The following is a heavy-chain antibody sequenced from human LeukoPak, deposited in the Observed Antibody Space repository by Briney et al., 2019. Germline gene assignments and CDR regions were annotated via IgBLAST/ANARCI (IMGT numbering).Heavy chain of an antibody. CDR2: IKSKSDGGTT. V-gene: IGHV3-15*01. J-gene: IGHJ4*02. CDR1: GFPFTNAW. CDR3: TTENPTDF. Sequence: GGSLRLSCAASGFPFTNAWMSWVRQAPGKGLEWVGRIKSKSDGGTTDYAAPVKGRSTISRDDSENTLYLQVNTVKIEDTAVYYCTTENPTDFWGQGTLVTVSS.